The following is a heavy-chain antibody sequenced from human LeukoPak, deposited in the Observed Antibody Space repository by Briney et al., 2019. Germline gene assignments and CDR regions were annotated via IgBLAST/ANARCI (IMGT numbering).Heavy chain of an antibody. CDR2: IIASHGKA. J-gene: IGHJ6*02. D-gene: IGHD3-3*01. V-gene: IGHV1-69*05. CDR3: ARVWSQAGDLLWAPAYGMDV. CDR1: GDTFSNYA. Sequence: ASVKVSCKASGDTFSNYAISWVRQAPGQGLEWMGWIIASHGKANYAQKFQGRVTITTDASTSTAYMKLSSLRSEDTAVYYCARVWSQAGDLLWAPAYGMDVWGQGTTVTVSS.